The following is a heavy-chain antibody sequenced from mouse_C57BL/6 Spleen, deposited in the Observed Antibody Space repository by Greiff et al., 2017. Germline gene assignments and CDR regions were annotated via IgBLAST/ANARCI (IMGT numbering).Heavy chain of an antibody. CDR3: ARVLVGYFDV. J-gene: IGHJ1*03. CDR2: IYPGAGDT. V-gene: IGHV1-82*01. CDR1: GYAFSSSW. D-gene: IGHD1-1*01. Sequence: QVQLQQSGPELVKPGASVKISCKASGYAFSSSWMNWVKQRPGKGLEWIGRIYPGAGDTNYNGKVKGKATLTADKAASTAYMQLSSLTSEDSAVYFCARVLVGYFDVWGTGTTVTVSS.